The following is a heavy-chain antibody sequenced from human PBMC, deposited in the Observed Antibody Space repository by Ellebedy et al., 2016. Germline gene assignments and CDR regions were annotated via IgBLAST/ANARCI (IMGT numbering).Heavy chain of an antibody. V-gene: IGHV3-7*01. J-gene: IGHJ3*01. Sequence: GGSLRLSCAASGSTFSTYWMTWVRQAPGKGLEWVANIKQDGSEKYYVDSVKGRFTISRDNAKNSLYLQMNSLRAEETALYYCARDSSPYSSGWLDAFDVWGQGTMVTVSS. CDR3: ARDSSPYSSGWLDAFDV. D-gene: IGHD6-19*01. CDR2: IKQDGSEK. CDR1: GSTFSTYW.